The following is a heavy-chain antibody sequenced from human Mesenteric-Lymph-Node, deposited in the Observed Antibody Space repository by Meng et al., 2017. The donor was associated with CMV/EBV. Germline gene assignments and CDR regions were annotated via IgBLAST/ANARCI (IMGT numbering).Heavy chain of an antibody. J-gene: IGHJ4*02. D-gene: IGHD3-10*01. Sequence: CKASGGTFSSYAISWVRQAPGQGLEWMGGIIPIFGTANYAQKFQGRVTITTDESTSTAYMELSSLRSEDTAVYYCARDRGPQEPFDYWGQGTLVTVSS. CDR3: ARDRGPQEPFDY. CDR2: IIPIFGTA. V-gene: IGHV1-69*05. CDR1: GGTFSSYA.